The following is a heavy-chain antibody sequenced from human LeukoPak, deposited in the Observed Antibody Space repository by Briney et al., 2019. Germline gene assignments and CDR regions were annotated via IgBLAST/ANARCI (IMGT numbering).Heavy chain of an antibody. CDR2: ISGSGGST. CDR1: GFTFSSYA. Sequence: RAGGSLRLSCAASGFTFSSYAMSWVRQAPGKGREWVSAISGSGGSTYYADSVKGRFTISRDNSKNTLYLQMNSLRAEDTAVYYCAKSRRFWSGPDYWGQGTLVTVSS. V-gene: IGHV3-23*01. J-gene: IGHJ4*02. D-gene: IGHD3-3*01. CDR3: AKSRRFWSGPDY.